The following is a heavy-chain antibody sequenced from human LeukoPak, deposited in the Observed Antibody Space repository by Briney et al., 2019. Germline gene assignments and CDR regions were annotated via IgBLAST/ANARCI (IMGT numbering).Heavy chain of an antibody. D-gene: IGHD2-15*01. Sequence: SETLSLTCTVSGGSISSHYWSWIRQPPGKGLEWIGDIYYSGSTNYNPSLKSRVTISVDTSKNQFSLKLSSVTAADTAVYYCARHRDERDCSGGSCYSDYYFDYWGQGTLVTVSS. J-gene: IGHJ4*02. CDR2: IYYSGST. CDR1: GGSISSHY. V-gene: IGHV4-59*11. CDR3: ARHRDERDCSGGSCYSDYYFDY.